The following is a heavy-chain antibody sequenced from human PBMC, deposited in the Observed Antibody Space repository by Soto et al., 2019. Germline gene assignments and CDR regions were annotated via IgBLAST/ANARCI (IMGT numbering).Heavy chain of an antibody. Sequence: EVQLVESGGGLVQPGESLRLSCAASGFTFSNYWMHWVRQAPGEGLVWVSRIDSYGSTTNYADSVKGRFTVSRDNARNTLYLQMNSLRAEETAIYYCARGGLHAYYKDNWGQGILVTVSS. J-gene: IGHJ4*02. CDR1: GFTFSNYW. V-gene: IGHV3-74*01. D-gene: IGHD3-10*01. CDR2: IDSYGSTT. CDR3: ARGGLHAYYKDN.